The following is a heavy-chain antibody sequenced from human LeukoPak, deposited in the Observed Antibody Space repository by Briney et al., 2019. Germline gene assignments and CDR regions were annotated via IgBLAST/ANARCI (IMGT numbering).Heavy chain of an antibody. CDR3: ARGGVAKLGPLDY. V-gene: IGHV1-46*01. J-gene: IGHJ4*02. Sequence: GIINPSDSSTSYAQKFQGRVTMTRDTSTSTVYMELSSLRSEDTAVYYCARGGVAKLGPLDYWGQGTLVTVSS. CDR2: INPSDSST. D-gene: IGHD7-27*01.